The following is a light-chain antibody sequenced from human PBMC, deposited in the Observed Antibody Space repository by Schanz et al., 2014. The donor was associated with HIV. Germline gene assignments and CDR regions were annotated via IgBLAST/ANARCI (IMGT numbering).Light chain of an antibody. Sequence: QSALTQPASVSGSPGQSITISCTGTSSDVGGYNYVSWYQQHPGKAPKLLIYDVTYRPSGISNRFSGSKSGYMASLTISGLQADDEADYYCSSYTGSSSVIFGGGTKLTVL. V-gene: IGLV2-14*01. J-gene: IGLJ2*01. CDR2: DVT. CDR3: SSYTGSSSVI. CDR1: SSDVGGYNY.